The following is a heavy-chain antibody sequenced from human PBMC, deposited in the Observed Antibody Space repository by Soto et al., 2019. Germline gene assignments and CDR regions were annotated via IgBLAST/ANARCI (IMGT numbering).Heavy chain of an antibody. CDR1: GYTFTGYF. J-gene: IGHJ5*02. D-gene: IGHD2-2*02. CDR3: ARDHVPAAIMGYNWFDP. CDR2: INPNSGAT. Sequence: ASVKVSCKASGYTFTGYFIHWVRQAPGQGLEWMGYINPNSGATKYAQKLQGRVTMTTDTSTSTAYMELRSLRSDDTAVYYCARDHVPAAIMGYNWFDPWGQGTLVTVSS. V-gene: IGHV1-2*02.